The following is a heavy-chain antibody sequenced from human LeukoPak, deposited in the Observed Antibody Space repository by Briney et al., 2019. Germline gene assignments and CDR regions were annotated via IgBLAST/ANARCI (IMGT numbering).Heavy chain of an antibody. Sequence: SETLSLTCTVSGVSISSYYWSWIRQPPGKGLEWVGYIYYSGSTNYNPSLKSRVTISVDTSKNQFALKLSSVTAADTAVYYCARVQTLSDDAFDIWGQGTMVTVSS. D-gene: IGHD4-11*01. V-gene: IGHV4-59*12. CDR2: IYYSGST. J-gene: IGHJ3*02. CDR3: ARVQTLSDDAFDI. CDR1: GVSISSYY.